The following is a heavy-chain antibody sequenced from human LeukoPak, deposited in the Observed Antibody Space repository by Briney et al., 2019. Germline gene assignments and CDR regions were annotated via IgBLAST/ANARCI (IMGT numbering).Heavy chain of an antibody. Sequence: ASVKVSCKVSGYTLTELSMHWVRQAQGKGLEWMGGFDPEDGETIYAQKFQGRVTMTADTSTDTAYMELSSLRSEDTAVYYCATVVNRFLEWPYDYWGQGPLVTVSS. V-gene: IGHV1-24*01. CDR1: GYTLTELS. CDR3: ATVVNRFLEWPYDY. D-gene: IGHD3-3*01. CDR2: FDPEDGET. J-gene: IGHJ4*02.